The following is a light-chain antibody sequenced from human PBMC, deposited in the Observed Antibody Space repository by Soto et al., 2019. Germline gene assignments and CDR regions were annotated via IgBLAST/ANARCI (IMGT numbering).Light chain of an antibody. CDR1: QSVSRY. J-gene: IGKJ1*01. CDR2: GAS. V-gene: IGKV3-15*01. Sequence: EIVLTQSPATLSLSPGERATLSCRASQSVSRYLAWYQQKPGQAPRLLIYGASTRATGIPARFSGSGSGTEFTLTISSLQSEDFAVYFCQQYDNSVWTFGQGTKVDIK. CDR3: QQYDNSVWT.